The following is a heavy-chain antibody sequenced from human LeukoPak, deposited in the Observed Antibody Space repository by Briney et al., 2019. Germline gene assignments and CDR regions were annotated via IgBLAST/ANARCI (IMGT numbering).Heavy chain of an antibody. J-gene: IGHJ6*02. CDR1: GGSFSGYY. Sequence: SETLSLTCAVYGGSFSGYYWSWIRQPPGKGLEWIEEINHSGSTNYNPSLKSRVTISVDTSKNQFSLKLSSVTAADTAVYYCARAPIDGSWYVAGMDVWGQGTTVTVSS. CDR2: INHSGST. D-gene: IGHD6-13*01. CDR3: ARAPIDGSWYVAGMDV. V-gene: IGHV4-34*01.